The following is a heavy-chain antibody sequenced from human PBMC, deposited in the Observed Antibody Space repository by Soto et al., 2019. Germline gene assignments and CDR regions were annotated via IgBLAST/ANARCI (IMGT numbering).Heavy chain of an antibody. Sequence: GGSLRLSCAASGFPFSGYGMHWVRQAPGKGLEWVAFIWFDGSDALYSDSVKGRFSITRDNSKNTLFLQLNSLRGDDTAVYYCAREGYCSGGGCSGGMDVWGQGTTVTVSS. D-gene: IGHD2-15*01. CDR1: GFPFSGYG. J-gene: IGHJ6*02. CDR3: AREGYCSGGGCSGGMDV. V-gene: IGHV3-33*01. CDR2: IWFDGSDA.